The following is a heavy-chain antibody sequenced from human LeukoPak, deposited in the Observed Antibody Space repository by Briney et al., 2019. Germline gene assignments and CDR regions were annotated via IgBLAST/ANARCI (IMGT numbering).Heavy chain of an antibody. D-gene: IGHD1-1*01. Sequence: ASVKVSCKASGYTFTSYGISWVRQAPGQGLEWMGWISAYNGNTNYAQKFQGRVTITADKSTSTAYMELSSLRSEDTAVYYCARDRRWLQLYYYYYGMDVWGQGTTVTVSS. J-gene: IGHJ6*02. V-gene: IGHV1-18*01. CDR1: GYTFTSYG. CDR3: ARDRRWLQLYYYYYGMDV. CDR2: ISAYNGNT.